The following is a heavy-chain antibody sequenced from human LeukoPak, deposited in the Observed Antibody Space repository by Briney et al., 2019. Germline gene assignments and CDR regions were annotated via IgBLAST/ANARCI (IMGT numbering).Heavy chain of an antibody. V-gene: IGHV3-74*01. CDR1: GFAFNYFW. D-gene: IGHD6-6*01. CDR2: INHDGTAT. J-gene: IGHJ5*02. Sequence: PGGSLRLSCAASGFAFNYFWMHWVRQVPGKGPVWVSGINHDGTATYYADSVKGRFTISRDNAKNTLYLQMNSLRAEDTAVYYRARVSSSSKVWFDPWGQGTLVTVSS. CDR3: ARVSSSSKVWFDP.